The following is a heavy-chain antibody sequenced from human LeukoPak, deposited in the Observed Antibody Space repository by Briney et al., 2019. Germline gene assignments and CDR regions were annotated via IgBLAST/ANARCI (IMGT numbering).Heavy chain of an antibody. CDR2: ISAYNGNT. CDR3: ARTRREVPDYDCGSGYYPWDAFDI. J-gene: IGHJ3*02. V-gene: IGHV1-18*01. D-gene: IGHD3-3*01. Sequence: ASVKVSCKASGYTFTSYGISWVRQAPGHGLEWMGWISAYNGNTNYAQKLQGRVTMTTDTSTSTAYMELRSLRADDTAVYYCARTRREVPDYDCGSGYYPWDAFDIWGQGTMVTVSS. CDR1: GYTFTSYG.